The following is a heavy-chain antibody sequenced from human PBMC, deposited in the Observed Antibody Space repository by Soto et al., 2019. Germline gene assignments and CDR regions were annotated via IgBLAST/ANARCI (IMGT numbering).Heavy chain of an antibody. CDR2: IYSDESNR. Sequence: GGSLRLSCEASGFTFKNYWMHWVRQAPGKGLVWVSRIYSDESNRRYADSVQGRFTISRDNAKNTLFLQMNSLRAADTAVYFCARRCNRPNSYGMDVWGQGTTVTVSS. J-gene: IGHJ6*02. CDR1: GFTFKNYW. V-gene: IGHV3-74*01. CDR3: ARRCNRPNSYGMDV.